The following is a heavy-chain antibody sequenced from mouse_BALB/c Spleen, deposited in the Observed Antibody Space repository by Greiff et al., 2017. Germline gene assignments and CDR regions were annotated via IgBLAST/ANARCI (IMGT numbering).Heavy chain of an antibody. CDR2: IDPETGGT. Sequence: QVQLQQSGAELVRPGASVTLSCKASGYTFTDYEMHWVKQTPVHGLEWIGAIDPETGGTAYNKKFKGKATLTADKSSSTAYMELRSLTSEGSAVYYCTRWGTEYDHWGQGTLVTVSA. D-gene: IGHD2-4*01. CDR3: TRWGTEYDH. J-gene: IGHJ3*01. V-gene: IGHV1-15*01. CDR1: GYTFTDYE.